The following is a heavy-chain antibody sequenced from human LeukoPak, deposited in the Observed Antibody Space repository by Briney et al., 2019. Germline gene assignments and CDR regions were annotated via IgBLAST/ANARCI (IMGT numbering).Heavy chain of an antibody. Sequence: ASVKVSCKASGYTFTTYGIPWVRQAPGQGLEWMGWISGHQGNTKYAQKFRGRVTMTIDTSTSTAYMELRSLRSDDTAIYFCARSSLGTITAGPFDYWGQGTLVAVSS. CDR3: ARSSLGTITAGPFDY. V-gene: IGHV1-18*01. CDR2: ISGHQGNT. CDR1: GYTFTTYG. J-gene: IGHJ4*02. D-gene: IGHD5-12*01.